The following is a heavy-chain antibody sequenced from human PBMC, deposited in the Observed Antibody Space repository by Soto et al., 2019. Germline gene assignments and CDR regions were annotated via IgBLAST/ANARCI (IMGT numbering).Heavy chain of an antibody. D-gene: IGHD3-10*01. CDR3: ARHVRLDYYGSGSEVDY. CDR1: GGSISSSSYY. Sequence: QLQLQESGPGLVKPSETLSLTCTVSGGSISSSSYYWGWIRQPPGKGLEWIGSIYYSGSTYYNPSLKSRVTISVDTSKNQFSLKLSSVTAADTAVYYCARHVRLDYYGSGSEVDYWGQGTLVTVSS. CDR2: IYYSGST. V-gene: IGHV4-39*01. J-gene: IGHJ4*02.